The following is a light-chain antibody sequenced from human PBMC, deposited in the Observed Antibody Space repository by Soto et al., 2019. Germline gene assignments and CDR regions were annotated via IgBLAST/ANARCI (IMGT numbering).Light chain of an antibody. CDR2: GAS. CDR1: QSVSSN. CDR3: QQYNNWPPPLT. Sequence: EIVMTQSPATPSVSPGERATLSCRASQSVSSNLAWYQQNPGQAPRLLIYGASTRATGIPARFSGSGSGTEFTLTISSLQSEDFAVYYCQQYNNWPPPLTFGGGTKVEIK. J-gene: IGKJ4*01. V-gene: IGKV3-15*01.